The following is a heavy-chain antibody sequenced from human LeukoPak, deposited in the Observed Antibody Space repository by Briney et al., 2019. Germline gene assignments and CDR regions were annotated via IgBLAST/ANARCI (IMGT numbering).Heavy chain of an antibody. D-gene: IGHD1-26*01. J-gene: IGHJ4*02. CDR1: GFTFTSYC. CDR3: ARERGGSYSAIDY. CDR2: ISSSSTNI. V-gene: IGHV3-48*04. Sequence: GGSQSLFCAPSGFTFTSYCMNSVRQDPGNWIECLSLISSSSTNIYYTHSVKGPFTLSTNPTKNSLYQQINSLRAEDTDVYYCARERGGSYSAIDYWGQGTLVTVSS.